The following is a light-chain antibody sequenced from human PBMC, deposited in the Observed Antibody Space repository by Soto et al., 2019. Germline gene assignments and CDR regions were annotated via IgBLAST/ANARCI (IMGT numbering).Light chain of an antibody. J-gene: IGKJ2*01. CDR3: QQYDKWPAYT. Sequence: EIVMTQSPATLSVSPGERATLSCRASQSIRGNLAWYQQRPGQAPRLLIYGASTRATGVPARCSGSGSGTESSLTITSLQCEDCAIDYCQQYDKWPAYTFGQGTRLEIK. V-gene: IGKV3-15*01. CDR2: GAS. CDR1: QSIRGN.